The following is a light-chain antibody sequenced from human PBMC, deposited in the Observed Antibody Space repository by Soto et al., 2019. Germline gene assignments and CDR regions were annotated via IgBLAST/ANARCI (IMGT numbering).Light chain of an antibody. Sequence: DIPLTQSPSTLSASLGDRVTIXGRASQSISSWLAWYQQKPGKAPKLLIFDASSLESGVPSRFSGSGSGTEFTLTISSLQPDDFATYYCQQYNSYSRTFGQGTKVDIK. CDR1: QSISSW. CDR3: QQYNSYSRT. V-gene: IGKV1-5*01. J-gene: IGKJ1*01. CDR2: DAS.